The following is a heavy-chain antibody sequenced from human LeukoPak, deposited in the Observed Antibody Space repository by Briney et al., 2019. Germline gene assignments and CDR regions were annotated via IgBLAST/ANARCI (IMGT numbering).Heavy chain of an antibody. J-gene: IGHJ4*02. Sequence: PGGSLRLSCAASGFTLSSSWMQWVRQAPGKGLVWVSRINSDGSTTNYADSVKGRFTISRDNAKNTLYLLMNSLRAEDSAVYYCARRSSFDYWGQGSLVTVSS. V-gene: IGHV3-74*01. CDR1: GFTLSSSW. CDR2: INSDGSTT. D-gene: IGHD6-6*01. CDR3: ARRSSFDY.